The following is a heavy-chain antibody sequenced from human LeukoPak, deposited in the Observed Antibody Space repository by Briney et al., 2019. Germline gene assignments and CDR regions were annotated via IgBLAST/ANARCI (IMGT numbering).Heavy chain of an antibody. CDR1: GGSFSGYY. CDR2: INHSGST. V-gene: IGHV4-34*01. CDR3: ARDVPGIAAAGTFWFDP. J-gene: IGHJ5*02. D-gene: IGHD6-13*01. Sequence: SETLSLTCAVYGGSFSGYYWSWIRQPPGKGLEWIGEINHSGSTNHNPSLKSRVTISVDTSKNQFSLKLSSVTAADTAVYYCARDVPGIAAAGTFWFDPWGQGTLVTVSS.